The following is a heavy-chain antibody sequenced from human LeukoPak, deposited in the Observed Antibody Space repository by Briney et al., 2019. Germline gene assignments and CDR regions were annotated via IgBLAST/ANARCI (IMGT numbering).Heavy chain of an antibody. V-gene: IGHV4-34*01. CDR2: INHSGST. Sequence: SETLSLTCAVYGGSFSGYYWSWIRQPPGKGLEWIGEINHSGSTNYNPSLKSRVTISVDTSKNQFSLKLSSVTAADTAVYYCARVRGSCSSTSCYTFWFDPWGQGTLVTVSS. CDR3: ARVRGSCSSTSCYTFWFDP. D-gene: IGHD2-2*02. CDR1: GGSFSGYY. J-gene: IGHJ5*02.